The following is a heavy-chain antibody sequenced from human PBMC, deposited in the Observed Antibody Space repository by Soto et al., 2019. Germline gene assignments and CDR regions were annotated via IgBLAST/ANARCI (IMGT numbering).Heavy chain of an antibody. J-gene: IGHJ2*01. CDR3: ARGNSYGSYWYFDL. D-gene: IGHD5-18*01. CDR2: ITASNGNT. V-gene: IGHV1-18*04. CDR1: GFSFSTYG. Sequence: QLQLVQSGAEVKNPGASVRVSCKASGFSFSTYGITWVRQAPGQGLEWMGWITASNGNTHYAQNLQGRVTMTTDTSTSTAYMELWRLSSDDTAVYYCARGNSYGSYWYFDLWGRGTLVTVSS.